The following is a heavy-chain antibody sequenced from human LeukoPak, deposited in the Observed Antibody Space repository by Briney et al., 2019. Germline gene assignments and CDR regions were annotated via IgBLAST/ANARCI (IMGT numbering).Heavy chain of an antibody. Sequence: PSETLSLTCTVSGGSISSGSYYWSWIRQPAGKGLEWIGRIYTSGSTNYNPSLKSRVTISVDTSKNQFSLKLSSVTAADTAVYYCARERSSTADQVWWLRWFDPWGQGTLVTVSS. CDR3: ARERSSTADQVWWLRWFDP. CDR1: GGSISSGSYY. V-gene: IGHV4-61*02. J-gene: IGHJ5*02. CDR2: IYTSGST. D-gene: IGHD5-12*01.